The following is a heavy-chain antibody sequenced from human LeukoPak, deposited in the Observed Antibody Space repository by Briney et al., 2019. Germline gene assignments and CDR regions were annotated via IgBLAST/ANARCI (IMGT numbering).Heavy chain of an antibody. Sequence: PGGSLRLSCAASGFTLSSYAMSWVRQAPGKGLEWVSAISGSGGSTYYADSVKGRFTISRDNSKNTLYLQMNSLRAEDTAVYYCAKDLSRLYYYYGMDVWGQGTTVTVSS. V-gene: IGHV3-23*01. J-gene: IGHJ6*02. CDR1: GFTLSSYA. CDR2: ISGSGGST. CDR3: AKDLSRLYYYYGMDV. D-gene: IGHD2-2*01.